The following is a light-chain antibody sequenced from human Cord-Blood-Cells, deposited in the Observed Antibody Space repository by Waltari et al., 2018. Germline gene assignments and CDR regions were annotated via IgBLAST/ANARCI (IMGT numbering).Light chain of an antibody. CDR3: MIWHSSAWV. CDR2: YKSDSDK. J-gene: IGLJ3*02. V-gene: IGLV5-45*02. CDR1: SGINVGTYR. Sequence: QAVLTQPSSLSASPGASASLTCTLRSGINVGTYRIYWYQQKPGSPPQYLLRYKSDSDKQQGSGVPSRFSVSKDASANAGILLISGLQFEDEADYYCMIWHSSAWVFGGGTKLTVL.